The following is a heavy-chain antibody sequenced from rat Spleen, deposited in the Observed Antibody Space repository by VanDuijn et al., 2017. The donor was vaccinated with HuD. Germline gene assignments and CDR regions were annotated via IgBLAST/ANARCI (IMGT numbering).Heavy chain of an antibody. V-gene: IGHV5-22*01. J-gene: IGHJ2*01. CDR1: GFTFSDYY. CDR3: ARRARYFDY. Sequence: EVQLVESGGGLVQPGRSMKLSCAASGFTFSDYYMAWVRQAPKKGLEWVASISYEGSGTYYGDSVKGRFTNSRDNAKSTLYLQKDSLRSEDTATYYWARRARYFDYWGQGVMVTVSS. CDR2: ISYEGSGT.